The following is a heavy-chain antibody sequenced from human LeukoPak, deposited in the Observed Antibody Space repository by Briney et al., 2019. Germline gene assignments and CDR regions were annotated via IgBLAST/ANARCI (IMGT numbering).Heavy chain of an antibody. CDR3: ARQGGGFWYSDL. CDR1: GGSISSYY. D-gene: IGHD6-25*01. CDR2: IYYSGST. V-gene: IGHV4-59*08. Sequence: PSETLPLTCTVSGGSISSYYWSWIRQPPGKGLEWIGYIYYSGSTNYNPSLKSRVTISVDTSKNQFSLKLSSVTAADTAVYYCARQGGGFWYSDLWGRGTLVTVSS. J-gene: IGHJ2*01.